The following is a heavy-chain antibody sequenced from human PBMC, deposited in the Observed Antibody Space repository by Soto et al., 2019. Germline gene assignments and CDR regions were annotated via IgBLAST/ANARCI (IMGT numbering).Heavy chain of an antibody. CDR2: IYYSGST. V-gene: IGHV4-31*03. CDR3: ARGITMVRGVIFSPYFDY. CDR1: GGSISSGGYY. Sequence: QVQLQESGPGLVKPSQTLSLTCTVSGGSISSGGYYWSWIRQHPGKGLEWIGYIYYSGSTYYNPSLKSRIXLXVXXSKNQFSLKLSSVTAADTAVYYCARGITMVRGVIFSPYFDYWGQGTLVTVSS. D-gene: IGHD3-10*01. J-gene: IGHJ4*02.